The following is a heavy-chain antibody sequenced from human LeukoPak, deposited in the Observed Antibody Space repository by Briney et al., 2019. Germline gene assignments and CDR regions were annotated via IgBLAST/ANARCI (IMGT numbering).Heavy chain of an antibody. Sequence: PGGSLRLSCAASGFTVSSNYMSWVRQAPGKGLEWVSVIYSGGSTYYADSVKGRFTISRDNSKNTLYLQMNSLRAEDTAVYYCARDVWGYRMGAFDIWGQGTMVTVSS. V-gene: IGHV3-66*01. J-gene: IGHJ3*02. CDR1: GFTVSSNY. CDR2: IYSGGST. CDR3: ARDVWGYRMGAFDI. D-gene: IGHD7-27*01.